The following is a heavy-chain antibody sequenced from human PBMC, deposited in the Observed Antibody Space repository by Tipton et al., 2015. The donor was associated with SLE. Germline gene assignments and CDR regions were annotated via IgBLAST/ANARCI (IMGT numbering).Heavy chain of an antibody. CDR1: GGSFSDYY. Sequence: LRLSCAVYGGSFSDYYWSWVRQHPGKGLEWIGYIYKNGSPYYNPSLKSRLTFSLDTSENQFSLRLTSVTAADTAVYYCARVGGAANFDSWGQGTLVTVSS. CDR2: IYKNGSP. V-gene: IGHV4-34*09. CDR3: ARVGGAANFDS. J-gene: IGHJ4*02. D-gene: IGHD3-16*01.